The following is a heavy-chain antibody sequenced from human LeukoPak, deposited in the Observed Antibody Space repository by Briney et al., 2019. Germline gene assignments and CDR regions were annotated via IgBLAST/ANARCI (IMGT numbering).Heavy chain of an antibody. V-gene: IGHV4-39*01. D-gene: IGHD3-10*01. Sequence: SETLSLTCTVPGGSISSSNSYWGWIRQPPGKGLEWIGSIYYSGNTYYNASLKSRVTISVDTAKNQFSLKLTSVTPADTAVYYCARQTGSGLFTLPGGQGTLVTVSS. CDR3: ARQTGSGLFTLP. J-gene: IGHJ4*02. CDR2: IYYSGNT. CDR1: GGSISSSNSY.